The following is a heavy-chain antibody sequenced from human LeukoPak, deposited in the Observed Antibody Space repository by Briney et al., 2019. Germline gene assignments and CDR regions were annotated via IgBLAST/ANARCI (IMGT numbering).Heavy chain of an antibody. CDR3: ARGLAAAGTGY. CDR1: VYTFTSYD. CDR2: MNPSSVNT. D-gene: IGHD6-13*01. J-gene: IGHJ4*02. Sequence: ASMKVSCKASVYTFTSYDINWVRPATEQGLEWMGWMNPSSVNTGYAQKFQGRVTMTRNTSISTAYMEVSSLRSEDTAVYYCARGLAAAGTGYWGQGTLVTVSS. V-gene: IGHV1-8*01.